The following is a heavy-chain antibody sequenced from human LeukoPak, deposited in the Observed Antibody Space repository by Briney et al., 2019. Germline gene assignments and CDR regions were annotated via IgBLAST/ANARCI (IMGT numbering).Heavy chain of an antibody. J-gene: IGHJ4*02. CDR2: VHLDGRT. CDR3: AREGGFYRPLDY. D-gene: IGHD3-3*01. CDR1: GGSVTSTNW. V-gene: IGHV4-4*02. Sequence: SETLSLTCGVSGGSVTSTNWWTWVRQPPGKGLEWIGEVHLDGRTNYNPSLKSRLTMSVDLSENHISLKLTSVTAADTAAYYCAREGGFYRPLDYSGQGTLVTVSS.